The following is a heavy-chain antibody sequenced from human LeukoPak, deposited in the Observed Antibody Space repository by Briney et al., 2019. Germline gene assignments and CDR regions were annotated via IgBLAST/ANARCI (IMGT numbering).Heavy chain of an antibody. CDR1: GGSFSGYY. V-gene: IGHV4-34*01. Sequence: SETLSLTCAVYGGSFSGYYWSWIRQPPGKGLEWIGEINHSGSTNYNPSLKSRVTISVDTSKNQFSLKLSSVTAADTAVYYCASSLLWSGYYIQGYWGQGTLVTVSS. J-gene: IGHJ4*02. CDR2: INHSGST. D-gene: IGHD3-3*01. CDR3: ASSLLWSGYYIQGY.